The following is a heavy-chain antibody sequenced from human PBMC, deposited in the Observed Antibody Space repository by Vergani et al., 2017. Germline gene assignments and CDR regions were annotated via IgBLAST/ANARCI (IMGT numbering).Heavy chain of an antibody. V-gene: IGHV4-39*01. Sequence: QLQLQQSGPGLVKPSETLFPTCTVSADSISSGSYYWGWIRHPPGKSLEWIGSIYYSGLTYYNPSLKSRVAISVDTSKNQFSLKVTSVTAADTAVYFCAIQRAGSGWSPGDFDDWGQGILVTVSS. CDR2: IYYSGLT. CDR1: ADSISSGSYY. J-gene: IGHJ4*02. CDR3: AIQRAGSGWSPGDFDD. D-gene: IGHD6-19*01.